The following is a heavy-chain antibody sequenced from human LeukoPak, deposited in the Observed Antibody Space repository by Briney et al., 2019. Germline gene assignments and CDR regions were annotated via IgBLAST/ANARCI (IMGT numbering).Heavy chain of an antibody. D-gene: IGHD1-26*01. J-gene: IGHJ3*02. Sequence: PSETLSLTCTVSGGSISSTTHYWSWIRQPPGKGLEWIGSMDYTGYTYYNPSLKSRVTISVDTSKNQFSLKLSSVTAADTAVYYCARHTVGAIFDAFDIWGQGTMVTVSS. CDR3: ARHTVGAIFDAFDI. CDR2: MDYTGYT. CDR1: GGSISSTTHY. V-gene: IGHV4-39*01.